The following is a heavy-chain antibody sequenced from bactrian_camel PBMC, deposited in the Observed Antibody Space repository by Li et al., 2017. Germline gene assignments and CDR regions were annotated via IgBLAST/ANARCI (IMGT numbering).Heavy chain of an antibody. J-gene: IGHJ6*01. V-gene: IGHV3S55*01. CDR3: VGGPDGGSWYGTGP. Sequence: HVQLVESGGALVQTGETLRLSCTASGFTFDEPVSWYRQAPGSECDLVSSITTDGRTYYSDSVKGRFTISRDNAKNTLYLDMNSLETEDTAVYYCVGGPDGGSWYGTGPWGQGTQVTVS. CDR1: GFTFDEP. D-gene: IGHD6*01. CDR2: ITTDGRT.